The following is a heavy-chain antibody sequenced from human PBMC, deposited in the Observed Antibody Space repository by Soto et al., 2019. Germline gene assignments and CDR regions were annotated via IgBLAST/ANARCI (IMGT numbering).Heavy chain of an antibody. Sequence: PGESLKISCKGSGYSFTSYWIGWVRQMPGKGLEWMGIIYPGDSDTRYSPSFQGQVTISRDDSKNTAYLQMNSLKTEDTAVYYRTRPKNELRFYSYNGIDVWGQGTTVTVSS. V-gene: IGHV5-51*01. CDR3: TRPKNELRFYSYNGIDV. D-gene: IGHD5-12*01. J-gene: IGHJ6*02. CDR2: IYPGDSDT. CDR1: GYSFTSYW.